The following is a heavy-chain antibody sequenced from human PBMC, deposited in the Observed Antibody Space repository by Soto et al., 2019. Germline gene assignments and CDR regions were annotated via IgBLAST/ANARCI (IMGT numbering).Heavy chain of an antibody. D-gene: IGHD3-3*01. V-gene: IGHV3-23*01. CDR3: AKDWTSI. CDR2: ISNSGGST. J-gene: IGHJ3*02. Sequence: EVQLLESGGGLVQPGGSLRISCAASGFTFSSYSMTWLRQAPGKGLEWVSTISNSGGSTYYIDSVKGRFTISRDNPKNTLYLQMNSLRAEDTAVYFCAKDWTSIWGQGTMVTVSS. CDR1: GFTFSSYS.